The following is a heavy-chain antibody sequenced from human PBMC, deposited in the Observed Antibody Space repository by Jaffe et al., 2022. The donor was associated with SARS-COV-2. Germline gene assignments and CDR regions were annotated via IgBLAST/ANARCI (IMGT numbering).Heavy chain of an antibody. CDR3: AKDSVRYCSGGSCYFDY. V-gene: IGHV3-23*01. CDR2: ISGSGGST. CDR1: GFTFSSYA. D-gene: IGHD2-15*01. Sequence: EVQLLESGGGLVQPGGSLRLSCAASGFTFSSYAMSWVRQAPGKGLEWVSAISGSGGSTYYADSVKGRFTISRDNSKNTLYLQMNSLRAEDTAVYYCAKDSVRYCSGGSCYFDYWGQGTLVTVSS. J-gene: IGHJ4*02.